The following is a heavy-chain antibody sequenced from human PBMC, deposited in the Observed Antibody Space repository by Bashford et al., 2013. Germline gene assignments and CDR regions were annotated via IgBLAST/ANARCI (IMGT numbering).Heavy chain of an antibody. V-gene: IGHV1-69*13. D-gene: IGHD2-21*01. J-gene: IGHJ3*02. CDR2: IIPIFGTA. Sequence: SVKVSCKASGGTFSSYAISWVRQAPGQGLEWMGGIIPIFGTANYAQKFQGRVTITADESTSTAYMELSSLRSEDTAVYYCARTPVVVIATTWFDIWGQGTMVTVSS. CDR1: GGTFSSYA. CDR3: ARTPVVVIATTWFDI.